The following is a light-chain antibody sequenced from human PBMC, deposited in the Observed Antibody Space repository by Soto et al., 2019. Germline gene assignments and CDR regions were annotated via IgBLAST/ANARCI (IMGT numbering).Light chain of an antibody. J-gene: IGLJ1*01. Sequence: QSALTQPASVSGSPGQSITISCSGTTSDVGGYNHVSWYQQHTAKAPKLLIYEGTQRPSGVSSRFSGSKSGNTASLTISGLQAEDEADYYCCSYASSSSYVFGTGTKVTVL. CDR1: TSDVGGYNH. V-gene: IGLV2-23*01. CDR3: CSYASSSSYV. CDR2: EGT.